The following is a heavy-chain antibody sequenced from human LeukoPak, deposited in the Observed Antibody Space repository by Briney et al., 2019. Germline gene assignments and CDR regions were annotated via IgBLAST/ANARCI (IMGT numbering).Heavy chain of an antibody. D-gene: IGHD3-16*01. Sequence: SETLSLTCTVSGGSISSSSYYWGWIRQPPGKGLEWIGSIYYSGSTYYNPSLKSRVTISVDRSKNQFSLKLSSVTAADTAVYYCARDGSYDYVWGPLGQFDPWGQGTLVTVSS. CDR3: ARDGSYDYVWGPLGQFDP. CDR2: IYYSGST. CDR1: GGSISSSSYY. J-gene: IGHJ5*02. V-gene: IGHV4-39*07.